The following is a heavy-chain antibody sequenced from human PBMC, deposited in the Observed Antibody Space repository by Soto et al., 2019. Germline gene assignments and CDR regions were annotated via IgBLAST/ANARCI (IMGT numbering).Heavy chain of an antibody. CDR2: ISAYNGNT. CDR1: GYTFTSYG. Sequence: ASVKVSCKASGYTFTSYGISWVRQAPGQGLEWMGWISAYNGNTNYAQKLQGRVTMTTDTSTCTAYMELRSLRSDDTAVYYCATGSTLGYCSGGSCSPNDYWGQGTLVTVSS. CDR3: ATGSTLGYCSGGSCSPNDY. J-gene: IGHJ4*02. V-gene: IGHV1-18*01. D-gene: IGHD2-15*01.